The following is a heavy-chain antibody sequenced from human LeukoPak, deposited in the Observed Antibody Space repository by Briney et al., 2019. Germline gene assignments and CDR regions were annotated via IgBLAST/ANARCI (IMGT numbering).Heavy chain of an antibody. CDR2: INPNSGGT. D-gene: IGHD5-18*01. J-gene: IGHJ4*02. CDR3: ARDPSGGYSYGSDY. Sequence: GASVKVSCKASGYTSTGYYMHWVRQAPGQGLEWMGWINPNSGGTNYAQKFQGRVTMTRDTSISTAYMELSRLRSDDTAVYYCARDPSGGYSYGSDYWGQGTLVTVSS. V-gene: IGHV1-2*02. CDR1: GYTSTGYY.